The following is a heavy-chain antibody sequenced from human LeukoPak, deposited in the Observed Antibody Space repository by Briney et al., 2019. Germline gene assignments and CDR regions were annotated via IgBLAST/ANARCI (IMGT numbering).Heavy chain of an antibody. J-gene: IGHJ6*03. Sequence: GASVKVSCKASGYTFTGYYMHWVRQAPGQGLEWMGIINPSGGSTSYAQKFQGRVTMTRDTSTSTVYMELSSLRSEDTAVYYCARASYSSSWYFSNVLTYYYYYMDVWGKGTTVTISS. V-gene: IGHV1-46*01. CDR2: INPSGGST. D-gene: IGHD6-13*01. CDR3: ARASYSSSWYFSNVLTYYYYYMDV. CDR1: GYTFTGYY.